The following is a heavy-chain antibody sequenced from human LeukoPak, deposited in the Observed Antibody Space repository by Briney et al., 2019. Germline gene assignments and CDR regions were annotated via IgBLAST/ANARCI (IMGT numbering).Heavy chain of an antibody. CDR3: ASGKGNIEVASESDY. V-gene: IGHV1-69*05. Sequence: ASVKVSCKASGGTFSSYAISWVRQAPGQGLEWMGGIIPIFGTANYAQKFQGRVTITTDESTSTAYMELSSLRSEDTAVYYCASGKGNIEVASESDYWGQGTLVTVSS. J-gene: IGHJ4*02. CDR1: GGTFSSYA. D-gene: IGHD6-19*01. CDR2: IIPIFGTA.